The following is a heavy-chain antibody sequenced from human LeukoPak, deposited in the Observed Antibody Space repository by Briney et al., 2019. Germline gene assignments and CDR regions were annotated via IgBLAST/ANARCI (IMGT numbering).Heavy chain of an antibody. CDR1: GFTFSSYG. D-gene: IGHD3-10*01. V-gene: IGHV3-20*04. J-gene: IGHJ5*02. Sequence: GGSLRLSCAASGFTFSSYGMSWVRQAPGKGLEWVSGRNGGSTGYADSVKGRFTISRDNAKNSLYLQMNSLRADDTALYYCAREQGMVRGSWFDPWGQGTLVTVSS. CDR3: AREQGMVRGSWFDP. CDR2: RNGGST.